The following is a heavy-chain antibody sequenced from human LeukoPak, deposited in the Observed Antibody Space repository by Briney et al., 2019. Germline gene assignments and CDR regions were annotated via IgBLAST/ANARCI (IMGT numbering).Heavy chain of an antibody. Sequence: GGSPRLSCAASGFTFSSYAMSWVRQAPGKGLEWVSAISGSGGSTYYADSVKGRFTISRDNSKNTLYLQMNSLRAEDTAVYYCAKDFRGVGYFDYWGQGTLVTVSS. D-gene: IGHD3-3*01. V-gene: IGHV3-23*01. CDR2: ISGSGGST. J-gene: IGHJ4*02. CDR1: GFTFSSYA. CDR3: AKDFRGVGYFDY.